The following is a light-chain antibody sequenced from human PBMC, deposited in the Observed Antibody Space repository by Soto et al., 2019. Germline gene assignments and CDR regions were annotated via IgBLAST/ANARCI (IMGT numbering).Light chain of an antibody. Sequence: EIVLTQSPGTLSLSPGERATLSCRASQSVSSSYLAWYQQKAGQAPSLLIYGASSRATGIPDRFSGSGSGTDFTLTIRRLEPEDFAVYFCLQYGTSPLTFGGGTKVEIK. CDR1: QSVSSSY. J-gene: IGKJ4*01. CDR2: GAS. CDR3: LQYGTSPLT. V-gene: IGKV3-20*01.